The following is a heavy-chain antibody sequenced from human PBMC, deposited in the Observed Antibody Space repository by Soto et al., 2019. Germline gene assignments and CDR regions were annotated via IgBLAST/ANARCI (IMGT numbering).Heavy chain of an antibody. CDR1: GGSISSSSYY. D-gene: IGHD5-12*01. CDR2: IYYSGST. V-gene: IGHV4-39*07. Sequence: SETLSLTCTVSGGSISSSSYYWGWIRQPPGEGLEWIGSIYYSGSTYYNPSLKSRVTISVDTPKNQFSLKLSSVTAADTAVYYCARGVATIGTWGQGTLVTVS. CDR3: ARGVATIGT. J-gene: IGHJ5*02.